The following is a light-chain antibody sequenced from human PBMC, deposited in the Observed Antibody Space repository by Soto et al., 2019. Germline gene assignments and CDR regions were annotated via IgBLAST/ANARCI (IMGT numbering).Light chain of an antibody. Sequence: DIQMTQSPSSVSASVGDRVSITCRASQGISNWLAWYQQKPGRAPKLLIYAASSLQSGVSSRFSGSGSGTDFTLTISRLEPEDFAVYYCQQYGTSPRTFGQGTKVDIK. CDR1: QGISNW. CDR2: AAS. J-gene: IGKJ1*01. CDR3: QQYGTSPRT. V-gene: IGKV1-12*01.